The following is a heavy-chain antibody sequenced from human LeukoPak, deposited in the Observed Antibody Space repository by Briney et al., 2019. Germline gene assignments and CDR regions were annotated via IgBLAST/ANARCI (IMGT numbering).Heavy chain of an antibody. Sequence: SETLSLTCTVSGGSMSSGDYYWSWIRQPPGKGLEWIGNINYSGSTDYNPSLKSRVAISVDTSKNQFSLRLSSVTAADTAVYYCARDRPGVVGGNWFDPWGQGTLVIVSS. CDR3: ARDRPGVVGGNWFDP. D-gene: IGHD1-26*01. CDR1: GGSMSSGDYY. CDR2: INYSGST. J-gene: IGHJ5*02. V-gene: IGHV4-30-4*01.